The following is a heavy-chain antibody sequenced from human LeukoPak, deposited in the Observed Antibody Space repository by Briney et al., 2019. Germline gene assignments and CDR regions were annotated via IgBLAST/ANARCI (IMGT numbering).Heavy chain of an antibody. V-gene: IGHV3-11*04. CDR2: ISSSGSTI. Sequence: GSLRLSCAASGFTFSDYYMSWIRQAPGKGLEWVSYISSSGSTIYYADSVKGRFTISRDNAKNSLYLQMNSLRAEDTAVYYCARMLLYYYYYMDVWAREPWSPSP. J-gene: IGHJ6*03. D-gene: IGHD2-8*01. CDR3: ARMLLYYYYYMDV. CDR1: GFTFSDYY.